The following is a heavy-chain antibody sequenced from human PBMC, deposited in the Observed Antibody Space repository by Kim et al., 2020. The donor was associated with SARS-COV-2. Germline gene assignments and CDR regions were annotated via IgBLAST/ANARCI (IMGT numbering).Heavy chain of an antibody. CDR1: GVSISSYY. J-gene: IGHJ4*02. CDR2: IYYSGST. D-gene: IGHD6-13*01. V-gene: IGHV4-59*13. CDR3: ARVPNSSSGVDY. Sequence: SETLSLTCTVSGVSISSYYWSWIRQPPGKGLEWIGYIYYSGSTNYNPSLKSRVTISVDTSKNQFSLKLSSVTAAHTAVYYCARVPNSSSGVDYWGQGTLV.